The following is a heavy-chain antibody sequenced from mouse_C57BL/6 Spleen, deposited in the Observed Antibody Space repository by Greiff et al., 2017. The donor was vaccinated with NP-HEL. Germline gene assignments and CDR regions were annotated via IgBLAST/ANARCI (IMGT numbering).Heavy chain of an antibody. J-gene: IGHJ3*01. CDR3: ARGYRNYRSWFAY. D-gene: IGHD2-10*02. CDR2: IDPSDSET. CDR1: GYTFTSYW. Sequence: VQLQQSGAELVRPGSSVKLSCKASGYTFTSYWMHWVKQRPLQCLEWIGNIDPSDSETHYNQKFKDKAKLTVDKSSSTAYMQRSSLTSEDSAVYYCARGYRNYRSWFAYWGQWTLVTVSA. V-gene: IGHV1-52*01.